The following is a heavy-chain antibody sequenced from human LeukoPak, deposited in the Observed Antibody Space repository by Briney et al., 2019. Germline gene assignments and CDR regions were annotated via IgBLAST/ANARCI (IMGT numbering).Heavy chain of an antibody. J-gene: IGHJ3*02. Sequence: GGSLRLSCAASGFTFSSYEMNWVRQAPGKGLEWVSYISSSGSTIYYADSVKGRFTISRDNAKNSLYLQMNSLRAEDMALYYCARGRSSGLWGALDIWGQGTLVSVSS. D-gene: IGHD3-22*01. CDR1: GFTFSSYE. V-gene: IGHV3-48*03. CDR3: ARGRSSGLWGALDI. CDR2: ISSSGSTI.